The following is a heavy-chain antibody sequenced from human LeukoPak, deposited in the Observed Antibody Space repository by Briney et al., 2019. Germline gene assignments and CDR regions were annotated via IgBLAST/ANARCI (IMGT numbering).Heavy chain of an antibody. Sequence: SGGSLRLSCAASGFTSSSYWMSWVRQAPGKGLEWVANIKQDGSEKYYVDSAKGRFTISRDNAKDSLYLQMNSLRAEDTAVYYCAREGGVVVPAANYDYYYYGVDVWGQGTTVTVSS. CDR3: AREGGVVVPAANYDYYYYGVDV. J-gene: IGHJ6*02. D-gene: IGHD2-2*01. CDR2: IKQDGSEK. V-gene: IGHV3-7*01. CDR1: GFTSSSYW.